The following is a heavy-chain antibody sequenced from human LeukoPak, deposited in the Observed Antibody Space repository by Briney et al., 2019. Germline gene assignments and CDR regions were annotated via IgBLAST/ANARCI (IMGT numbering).Heavy chain of an antibody. CDR1: GYTFTGYY. CDR3: AREAFGRGLHAFDV. D-gene: IGHD3-16*01. J-gene: IGHJ3*01. V-gene: IGHV1-2*02. Sequence: ASVKVSCKASGYTFTGYYIHWVRQAPGQGLEWMGWINPNSGTTNYAQNFQGRVTMTWDTSITTAYMEQSRLISDDTAVYYCAREAFGRGLHAFDVWGQGTMVTVSS. CDR2: INPNSGTT.